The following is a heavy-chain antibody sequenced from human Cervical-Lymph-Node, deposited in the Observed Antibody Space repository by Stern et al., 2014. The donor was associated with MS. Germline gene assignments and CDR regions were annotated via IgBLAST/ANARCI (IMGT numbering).Heavy chain of an antibody. J-gene: IGHJ4*01. CDR1: GGSLTNYY. V-gene: IGHV4-59*01. CDR2: IYYSGST. D-gene: IGHD3/OR15-3a*01. CDR3: ARDKGMFFL. Sequence: QLQLQESGPGLVKPSETLSLTCTVSGGSLTNYYWSWSRQPPGTGLEWIGYIYYSGSTNYNPSLKNRVTISVDTSKNQFSLKLSSVTASDTAVYYWARDKGMFFLWGQGTLVTVSS.